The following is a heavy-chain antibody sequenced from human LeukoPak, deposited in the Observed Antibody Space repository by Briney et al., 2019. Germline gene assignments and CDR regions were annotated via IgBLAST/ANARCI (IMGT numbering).Heavy chain of an antibody. D-gene: IGHD2-2*01. CDR3: ARDSIVVVPDAYYYGMDV. V-gene: IGHV6-1*01. CDR2: TYYRSKWYN. CDR1: GDSVSSNSAA. Sequence: TLSLTCAISGDSVSSNSAAWNWIRQSPSRGLEWLGRTYYRSKWYNDYAVSVKSRITINPDTSKNQFSLQLNSVTPEDTAVYYCARDSIVVVPDAYYYGMDVWGQGTTVTVSS. J-gene: IGHJ6*02.